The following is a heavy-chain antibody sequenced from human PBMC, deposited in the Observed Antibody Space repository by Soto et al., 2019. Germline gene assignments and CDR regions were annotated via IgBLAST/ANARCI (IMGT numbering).Heavy chain of an antibody. D-gene: IGHD6-13*01. CDR3: ARGAGIAAAGALDAEYFQH. V-gene: IGHV3-30*07. Sequence: DSVKGRFTISRDNSKNTLYLQMNSLRAEDTAVYYCARGAGIAAAGALDAEYFQHWGQGTLVTVSS. J-gene: IGHJ1*01.